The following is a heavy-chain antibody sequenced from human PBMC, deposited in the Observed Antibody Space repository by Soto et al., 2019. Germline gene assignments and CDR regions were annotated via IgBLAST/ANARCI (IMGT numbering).Heavy chain of an antibody. V-gene: IGHV3-23*01. CDR3: AKKSEIADHRYYFDL. CDR2: MNGGGGST. CDR1: GFTFGSYS. J-gene: IGHJ4*02. Sequence: PGGSLRLSCAASGFTFGSYSMSWVRQAPGKGLEWVSSMNGGGGSTYYPESVQGRFTISRDNSKNTLYLQMDRLRVEDTAVYDCAKKSEIADHRYYFDLWGQGTLVTVSS. D-gene: IGHD2-21*01.